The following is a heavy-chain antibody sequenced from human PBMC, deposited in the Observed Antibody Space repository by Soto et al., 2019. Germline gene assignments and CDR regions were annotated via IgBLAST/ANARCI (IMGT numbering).Heavy chain of an antibody. D-gene: IGHD3-10*01. CDR3: AKDPNYGSGSYPLYGMDV. V-gene: IGHV3-9*01. CDR2: ISWNSGSI. J-gene: IGHJ6*02. Sequence: PGGSLRLSCAASGFTFDDYAMHWVRQAPGKGLEWVSGISWNSGSIGYADSVKGRFTISRDNAKNSLYLQMNSLRAEDTALYYCAKDPNYGSGSYPLYGMDVWGQGTTVTVSS. CDR1: GFTFDDYA.